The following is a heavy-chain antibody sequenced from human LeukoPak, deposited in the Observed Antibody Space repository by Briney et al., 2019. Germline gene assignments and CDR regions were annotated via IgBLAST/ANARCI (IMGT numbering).Heavy chain of an antibody. CDR2: IRSSSYTI. V-gene: IGHV3-48*01. Sequence: GGSLRLSCAASGFTFSYSSMNWVRQAPGKGLEWVSYIRSSSYTIYYADSVKGRFTISRDNAKNSLYLQMNSLRPEDTAVYYCARGQYDILTGLPLPDSWGQGTLVTVSS. CDR1: GFTFSYSS. CDR3: ARGQYDILTGLPLPDS. D-gene: IGHD3-9*01. J-gene: IGHJ4*02.